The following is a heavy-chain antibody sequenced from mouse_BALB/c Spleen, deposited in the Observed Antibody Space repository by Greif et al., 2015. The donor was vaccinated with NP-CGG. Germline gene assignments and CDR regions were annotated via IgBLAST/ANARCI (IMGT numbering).Heavy chain of an antibody. CDR2: ISYSGST. Sequence: VQLQQSGPGLVKPSQSLSLTCTATGYSITSDYAWNWIRQFPGNKLEWMGYISYSGSTSYNPSLKSRISITRDTSKNQFFLQLNSVTTEDTATYYCAREEVRRYYFDYWGQGTTLTVSS. CDR1: GYSITSDYA. CDR3: AREEVRRYYFDY. J-gene: IGHJ2*01. V-gene: IGHV3-2*02. D-gene: IGHD2-14*01.